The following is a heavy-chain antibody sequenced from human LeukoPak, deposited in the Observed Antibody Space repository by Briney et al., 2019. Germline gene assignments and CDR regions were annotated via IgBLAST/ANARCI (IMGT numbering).Heavy chain of an antibody. D-gene: IGHD3-16*01. V-gene: IGHV1-3*01. CDR1: GYTFTSYA. Sequence: ASVKVSCKASGYTFTSYAMHWARQAPGQRLEWMGWINAGNGNTKYSQKFQGRVTITRDTSASTAYMELSSLRSEDTAVYYCARERKSSYYDYVWGSFPLGYWGQGTLVTVSS. CDR2: INAGNGNT. CDR3: ARERKSSYYDYVWGSFPLGY. J-gene: IGHJ4*02.